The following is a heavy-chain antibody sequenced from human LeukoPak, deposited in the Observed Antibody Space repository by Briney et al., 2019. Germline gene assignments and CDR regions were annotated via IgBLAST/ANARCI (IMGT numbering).Heavy chain of an antibody. V-gene: IGHV1-8*01. J-gene: IGHJ3*02. D-gene: IGHD5-18*01. CDR1: GYTFTSYD. Sequence: ASVKVSCKASGYTFTSYDINWVRQAPGQGLEWMGWMNPNSGNTGYAQKFQGRVTMTRNTSISTAYMELSSLRSEDTAVYYCARDKGGRIQPTTNAFDIWGQGTMVTVSS. CDR2: MNPNSGNT. CDR3: ARDKGGRIQPTTNAFDI.